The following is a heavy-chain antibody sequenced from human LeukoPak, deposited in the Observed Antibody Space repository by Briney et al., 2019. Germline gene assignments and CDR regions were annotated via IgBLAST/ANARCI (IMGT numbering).Heavy chain of an antibody. V-gene: IGHV4-38-2*02. Sequence: SETLSLTCTVSGYSISSGYYWGWIRQPPGKGLEWIGSIYHSGSTYYNLSLKSRVTISVDTSKNQFSLKLSSVTAADTAVYYCASRYYYGSGPPDYWGQGTLVTVSS. CDR1: GYSISSGYY. J-gene: IGHJ4*02. CDR2: IYHSGST. CDR3: ASRYYYGSGPPDY. D-gene: IGHD3-10*01.